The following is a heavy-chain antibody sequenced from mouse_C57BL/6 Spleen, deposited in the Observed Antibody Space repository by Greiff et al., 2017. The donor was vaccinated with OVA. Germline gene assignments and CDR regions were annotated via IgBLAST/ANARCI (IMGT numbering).Heavy chain of an antibody. V-gene: IGHV5-4*01. Sequence: EVHLVESGGGLVKPGGSLKLSCAASGFTFSSYAMSWVRQTPEKRLEWVATISDGGSYTYYPDNVKGRFTISRDNAKNNLSLQMSHLKSEDTAMYYCARDYYGSSYLDYWGQGTTLTVSS. CDR3: ARDYYGSSYLDY. D-gene: IGHD1-1*01. CDR2: ISDGGSYT. J-gene: IGHJ2*01. CDR1: GFTFSSYA.